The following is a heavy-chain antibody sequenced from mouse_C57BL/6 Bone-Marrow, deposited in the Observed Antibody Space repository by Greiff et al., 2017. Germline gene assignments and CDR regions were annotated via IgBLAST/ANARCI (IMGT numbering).Heavy chain of an antibody. CDR3: ARYDYGGGLAY. D-gene: IGHD2-4*01. Sequence: VQLQQSGAELVRPGTSVKMSCKASGYTFTNYWIGWAKQRPGRGLEWIGDIYPGGGYTNYNEKFKGKATLTADKSSSTAYMQFSSLTSEDSAIYYCARYDYGGGLAYWGQGTLVTVSA. CDR2: IYPGGGYT. CDR1: GYTFTNYW. V-gene: IGHV1-63*01. J-gene: IGHJ3*01.